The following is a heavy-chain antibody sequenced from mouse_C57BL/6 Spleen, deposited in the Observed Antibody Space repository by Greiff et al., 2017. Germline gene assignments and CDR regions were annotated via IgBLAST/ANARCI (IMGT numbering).Heavy chain of an antibody. V-gene: IGHV1-15*01. CDR1: GYTFTDYE. J-gene: IGHJ2*01. Sequence: LVESGAELVRPGASVTLSCKASGYTFTDYEMHWVKQTPVHGLEWIGAIDPETGGTAYNQTFKGKAILTADKSSSTAYMELRSLTSEDSAVYYCTRGNYSNYGDYWGQGTTLTVSS. D-gene: IGHD2-5*01. CDR2: IDPETGGT. CDR3: TRGNYSNYGDY.